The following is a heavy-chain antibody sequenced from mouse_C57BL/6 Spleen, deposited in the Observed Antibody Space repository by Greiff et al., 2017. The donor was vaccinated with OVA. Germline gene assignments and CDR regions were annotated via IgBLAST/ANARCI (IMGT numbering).Heavy chain of an antibody. V-gene: IGHV1-61*01. Sequence: VQLQQSGAELAKPGASVKLSCKASGYTFTSYWMDWVKQRPGQGLEWIGNIYPSDSETHYNQKFKDKATLTVDKSSSTAYMQLSSLTSEDSAVYYCAREILRGYFDVWGTGTTVTVSS. CDR1: GYTFTSYW. D-gene: IGHD1-1*01. CDR3: AREILRGYFDV. J-gene: IGHJ1*03. CDR2: IYPSDSET.